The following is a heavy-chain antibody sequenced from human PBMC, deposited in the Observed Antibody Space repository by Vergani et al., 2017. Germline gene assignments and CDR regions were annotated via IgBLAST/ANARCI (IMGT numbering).Heavy chain of an antibody. Sequence: QVQLQESGPGLVKPSETLSLTCTVSGGSISSYYWSWIRQPPGKGLEWIGYIYYSGSTNYNPSLKSRVTISVDTSKNQFSLKLSSVTAADTAVYYCAAAASLDYYYYMDVWGKGP. V-gene: IGHV4-59*01. CDR3: AAAASLDYYYYMDV. J-gene: IGHJ6*03. CDR2: IYYSGST. D-gene: IGHD2-2*01. CDR1: GGSISSYY.